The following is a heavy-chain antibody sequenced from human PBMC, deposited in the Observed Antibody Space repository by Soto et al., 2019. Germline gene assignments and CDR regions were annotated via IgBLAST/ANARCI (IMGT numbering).Heavy chain of an antibody. Sequence: EVQLVESGGGLVKPGGSLRLSCAASGFTFSSYTMSWVRQAPGKGLEWVSSISSSSTNIYYADSVKGRFTISRDNAKNSLYLQMNSLRAEDTAVYYCARDNGEFDPWGQGTLVTVSS. CDR3: ARDNGEFDP. CDR2: ISSSSTNI. V-gene: IGHV3-21*01. J-gene: IGHJ5*02. D-gene: IGHD3-10*01. CDR1: GFTFSSYT.